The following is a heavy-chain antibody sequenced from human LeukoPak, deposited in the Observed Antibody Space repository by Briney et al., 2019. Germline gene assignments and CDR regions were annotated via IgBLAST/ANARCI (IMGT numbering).Heavy chain of an antibody. CDR2: IYYGVST. D-gene: IGHD6-19*01. Sequence: SETLSLTCTVSGGSISSYYWSWIRQPPGKGLEWIGYIYYGVSTNYNPSLKSRVTISLDTSKKQISLKVRSVTAADTAIYYCARRLADNRFDPWGQGTLVTVSS. J-gene: IGHJ5*02. V-gene: IGHV4-59*08. CDR3: ARRLADNRFDP. CDR1: GGSISSYY.